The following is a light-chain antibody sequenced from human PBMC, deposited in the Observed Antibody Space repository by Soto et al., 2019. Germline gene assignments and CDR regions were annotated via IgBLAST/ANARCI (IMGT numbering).Light chain of an antibody. V-gene: IGKV1-39*01. J-gene: IGKJ2*02. CDR2: AAS. CDR1: QSISSY. CDR3: QQSYSTPRGT. Sequence: DIQMTQSPSSLSASVGVRVTITCRASQSISSYLNWYQQKPGKAPKLLIYAASSLQSGVPSRFSGSGSGTDFTLTISSLQPEDFATYYCQQSYSTPRGTFGQGTKLEIK.